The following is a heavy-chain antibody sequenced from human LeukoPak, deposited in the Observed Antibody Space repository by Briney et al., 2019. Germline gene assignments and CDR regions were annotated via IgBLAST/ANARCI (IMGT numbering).Heavy chain of an antibody. CDR3: ARVPRQRSSYSSLWYDNWYFDL. D-gene: IGHD6-13*01. J-gene: IGHJ2*01. V-gene: IGHV4-31*03. CDR2: IYYSGST. Sequence: TPSETLSLTRTVSGVSISSGGYYWSWIRQHPGKGLEWIGYIYYSGSTYYNPSLKSRVTISVDTSKNQFSLKLSSVTAADTAVYYCARVPRQRSSYSSLWYDNWYFDLWGRGTLVTVSS. CDR1: GVSISSGGYY.